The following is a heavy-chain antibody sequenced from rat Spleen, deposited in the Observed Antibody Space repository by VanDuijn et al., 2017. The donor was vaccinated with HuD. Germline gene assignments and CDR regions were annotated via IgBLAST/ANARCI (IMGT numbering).Heavy chain of an antibody. Sequence: EVQLVESGGGLVQPGRSLKLSCVASGFTFNNYWMTWIRQAPGKGLEWVATISYEGSSTKYRDSVKGRFTISRDKAKSTLYLQMDSLRSEDTATYYCARGTRNYSSYGGFAYWGQGTLVTVFS. J-gene: IGHJ3*01. CDR2: ISYEGSST. CDR1: GFTFNNYW. V-gene: IGHV5-31*01. CDR3: ARGTRNYSSYGGFAY. D-gene: IGHD1-2*01.